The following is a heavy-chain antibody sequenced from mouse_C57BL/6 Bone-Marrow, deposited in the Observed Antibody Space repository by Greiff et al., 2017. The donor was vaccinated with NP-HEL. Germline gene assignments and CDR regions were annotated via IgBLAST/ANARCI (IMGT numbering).Heavy chain of an antibody. CDR1: GFTFSSYA. D-gene: IGHD2-4*01. J-gene: IGHJ3*01. CDR3: ARDWEDYDVIAY. Sequence: VQLKESGGGLVKPGGSLKLSCAASGFTFSSYAMSWVRQTPEKRLEWVATISDGGSYTYYPDNVKGRFTISRDNAKNNLYLQMSHLKSEDTAMYYCARDWEDYDVIAYWGQGTLVTVSA. CDR2: ISDGGSYT. V-gene: IGHV5-4*01.